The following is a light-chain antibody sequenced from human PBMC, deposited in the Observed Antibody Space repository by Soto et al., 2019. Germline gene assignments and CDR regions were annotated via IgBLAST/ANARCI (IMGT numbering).Light chain of an antibody. Sequence: QSVLTQPASVSGSPGQSSTISCTGTSSDFGTYNLVSWYQQHPGKAPKVMIYEGSKRPSGVSDRFSGSKSGNTASLTISGLQAEDEADYYCCSFAGSSFSLYVFGTGTTATVL. CDR2: EGS. CDR3: CSFAGSSFSLYV. J-gene: IGLJ1*01. V-gene: IGLV2-23*01. CDR1: SSDFGTYNL.